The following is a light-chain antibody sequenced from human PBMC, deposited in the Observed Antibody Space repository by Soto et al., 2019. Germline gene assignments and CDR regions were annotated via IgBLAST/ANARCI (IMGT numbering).Light chain of an antibody. V-gene: IGKV3-15*01. J-gene: IGKJ4*01. CDR3: QQCRNWPLT. CDR1: QSVYNN. Sequence: EIVMTQSPATLSVSPGEGATLSCKASQSVYNNLAWYHQRPGQPPRLLIYDASTRATGISARFSGSGYGTEFTLTISSLQSEDFAVYFCQQCRNWPLTFGGGTKVEIK. CDR2: DAS.